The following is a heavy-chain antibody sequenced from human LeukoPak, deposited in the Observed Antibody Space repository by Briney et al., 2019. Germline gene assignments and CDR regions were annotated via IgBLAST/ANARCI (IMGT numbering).Heavy chain of an antibody. CDR1: GFTFSDYY. CDR2: ISGSGSTK. J-gene: IGHJ4*02. V-gene: IGHV3-11*01. CDR3: ARAEWLAIDH. Sequence: GGSLRLSCAASGFTFSDYYMSWIRQAPGKGLEWVSYISGSGSTKYYADSVKGRFTISRDNAKNSLYLVMNSLRAEDTAVYYCARAEWLAIDHWGQGALVTVSS. D-gene: IGHD3-3*01.